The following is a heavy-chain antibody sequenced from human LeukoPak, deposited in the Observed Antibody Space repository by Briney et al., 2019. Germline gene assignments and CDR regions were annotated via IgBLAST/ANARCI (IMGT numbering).Heavy chain of an antibody. CDR2: INPNSGGT. J-gene: IGHJ4*02. CDR1: GYTFTSYG. D-gene: IGHD3-22*01. V-gene: IGHV1-2*02. CDR3: ARDSTYYYDSGGYYYYRY. Sequence: ASVKVSCKASGYTFTSYGISWVRQAPGQGLEWMGWINPNSGGTNYAQKFQGRVTMTRDTSISTAYMELSRLRSDDTAVYYCARDSTYYYDSGGYYYYRYWGQGTLVTVSS.